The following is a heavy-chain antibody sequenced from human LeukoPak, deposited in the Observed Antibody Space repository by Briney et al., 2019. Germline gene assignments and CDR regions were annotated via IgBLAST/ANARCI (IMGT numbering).Heavy chain of an antibody. J-gene: IGHJ4*02. D-gene: IGHD5-24*01. CDR1: GGTFSSYA. CDR3: ARDHTLRDGYNIIDY. Sequence: GSSVKVSCKASGGTFSSYAISWVRQAPGQGLEWMGGIIPIFGTANYAQKFQGRVTITADESTSTAHMELSSLRSEDTAVYYCARDHTLRDGYNIIDYWGQGTLVTVSS. CDR2: IIPIFGTA. V-gene: IGHV1-69*01.